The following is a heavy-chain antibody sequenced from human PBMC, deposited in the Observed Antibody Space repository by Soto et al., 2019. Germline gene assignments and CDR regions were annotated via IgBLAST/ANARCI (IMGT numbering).Heavy chain of an antibody. V-gene: IGHV3-23*01. CDR3: ARRSSSWYFDY. J-gene: IGHJ4*02. CDR1: GFTFGSYA. D-gene: IGHD6-13*01. Sequence: EVQLLESGGGLLQLGGSLRLSCAASGFTFGSYAMNWVRQAPGKGLEWVSVISGSGGSTYYADSVKGRFTISRVNSKHTLYLQMNSLRAEDTAVYYCARRSSSWYFDYWGQGTLVTVSS. CDR2: ISGSGGST.